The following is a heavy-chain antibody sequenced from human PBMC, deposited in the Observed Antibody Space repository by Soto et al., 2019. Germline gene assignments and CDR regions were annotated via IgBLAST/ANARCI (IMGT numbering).Heavy chain of an antibody. V-gene: IGHV4-59*01. CDR1: GGSISSYY. CDR2: IYYSGST. J-gene: IGHJ6*02. CDR3: ARVVAGSYYYGMDV. D-gene: IGHD6-19*01. Sequence: PSETLSLTCTVSGGSISSYYWSWIRQPPGKGLEWIGYIYYSGSTNYNPSLKSRVTISVDTSKNQFSLKLSSVTAADTAVYYCARVVAGSYYYGMDVWGQGTTVTGSS.